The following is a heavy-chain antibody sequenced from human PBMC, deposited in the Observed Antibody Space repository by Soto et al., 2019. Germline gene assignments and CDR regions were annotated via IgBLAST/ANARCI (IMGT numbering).Heavy chain of an antibody. CDR1: GFTFSSYG. CDR2: ISYDGSNK. D-gene: IGHD2-15*01. J-gene: IGHJ6*02. Sequence: GGSLRLSCAASGFTFSSYGMHWVRQAPGKGLEWVAVISYDGSNKYYADSVKGRFTISRDNSKNTLYLQMNSLRAEDTAVYYWAKWVVAATDYYYYYGMDVWGQGTTVTVSS. V-gene: IGHV3-30*18. CDR3: AKWVVAATDYYYYYGMDV.